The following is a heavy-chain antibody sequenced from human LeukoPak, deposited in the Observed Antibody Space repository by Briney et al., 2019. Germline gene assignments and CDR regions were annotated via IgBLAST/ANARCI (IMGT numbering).Heavy chain of an antibody. CDR3: ARAYSSAAFDI. D-gene: IGHD6-19*01. V-gene: IGHV3-7*01. J-gene: IGHJ3*02. Sequence: GGSLRLSCAASGFTFSSYWMSWVRQAPGKGVEGVANIKQGGSGKYYVDSVKGRFTISRDNAKNSLYLQMNSLTAEDTAVYYCARAYSSAAFDIWGQGTMVTVSS. CDR2: IKQGGSGK. CDR1: GFTFSSYW.